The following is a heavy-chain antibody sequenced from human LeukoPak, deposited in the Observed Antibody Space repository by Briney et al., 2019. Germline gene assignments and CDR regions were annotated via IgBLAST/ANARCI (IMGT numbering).Heavy chain of an antibody. CDR1: GYTFTSYG. V-gene: IGHV1-18*01. D-gene: IGHD6-19*01. Sequence: ASVKVSCKASGYTFTSYGISWVRQAPGQGLEWMGWISAYNGNTNYAQKLQGRVTMTTDTSTSTACMELRSLRSDDTAVYYCARGGYSSGWYYSYYFDYWGQGTLVTVSS. J-gene: IGHJ4*02. CDR2: ISAYNGNT. CDR3: ARGGYSSGWYYSYYFDY.